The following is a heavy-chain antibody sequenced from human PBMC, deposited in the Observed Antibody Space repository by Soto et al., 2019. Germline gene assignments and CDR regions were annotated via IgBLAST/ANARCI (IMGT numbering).Heavy chain of an antibody. Sequence: PGGSLRLCCAASGFTFRNYGMNWVRQAPGKGLEWVSYIGIGSSTKYYADSVKGRFTISRDNAKNSLYLQMNSLRAEDTAVYYCARDQLYYNDISGRPLNAFDVWGQGTMVTVSS. J-gene: IGHJ3*01. V-gene: IGHV3-48*01. D-gene: IGHD3-22*01. CDR3: ARDQLYYNDISGRPLNAFDV. CDR2: IGIGSSTK. CDR1: GFTFRNYG.